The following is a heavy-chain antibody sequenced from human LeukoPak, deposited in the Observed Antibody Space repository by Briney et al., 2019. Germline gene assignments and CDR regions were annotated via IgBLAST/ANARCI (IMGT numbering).Heavy chain of an antibody. D-gene: IGHD5-24*01. J-gene: IGHJ4*02. CDR2: IKQDGSKK. V-gene: IGHV3-7*04. CDR1: GFPFSSYW. Sequence: GGSLRLSCVASGFPFSSYWMTWVRQAPGKGLEWVANIKQDGSKKSYVNSVKGRFTISRDNAKNSLYLQMNSLRAEDTAIYYCTRVGYIDEGIDYWGQGTLVTVSS. CDR3: TRVGYIDEGIDY.